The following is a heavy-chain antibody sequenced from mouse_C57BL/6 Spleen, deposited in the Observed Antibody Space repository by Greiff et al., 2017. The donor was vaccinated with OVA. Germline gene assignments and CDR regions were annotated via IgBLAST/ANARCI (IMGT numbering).Heavy chain of an antibody. CDR1: GYTFTSYW. D-gene: IGHD1-1*01. V-gene: IGHV1-55*01. J-gene: IGHJ1*03. Sequence: QVQLQQPGAELVKPGASVKMSCKASGYTFTSYWITWVKQRPGQGLEWFGDIYPGSGSTNYNEKFKSKATLTVATSSSTAYMQLSSLTSEDSAVYFCATEGCAYYGSSYGYFDVWGTGTTVTVSS. CDR3: ATEGCAYYGSSYGYFDV. CDR2: IYPGSGST.